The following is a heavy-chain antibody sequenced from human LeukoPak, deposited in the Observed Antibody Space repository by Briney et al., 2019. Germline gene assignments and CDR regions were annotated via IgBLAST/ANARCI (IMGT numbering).Heavy chain of an antibody. V-gene: IGHV3-21*01. CDR3: ARDEGYSNLDY. D-gene: IGHD4-11*01. CDR2: ISSSSTYI. J-gene: IGHJ4*02. Sequence: GESLKISCVASGFTFRSYSMNWVRQAPGKGLEWVSSISSSSTYINYADSVKGRFTISRDNAKNSLYLQMNSPRADDTAVYYCARDEGYSNLDYWGQGTLVTVSS. CDR1: GFTFRSYS.